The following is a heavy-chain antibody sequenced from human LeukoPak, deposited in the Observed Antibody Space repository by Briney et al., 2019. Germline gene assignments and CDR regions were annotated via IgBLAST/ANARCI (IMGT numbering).Heavy chain of an antibody. CDR3: ARVKWELPEYFQH. D-gene: IGHD1-26*01. J-gene: IGHJ1*01. CDR2: IIPILGIA. Sequence: SVKVSCKASGGTFSSYAISWVRQAPGQGLEWMGRIIPILGIANYAQKFQGRVTITADKSTSTAYMELRSLRSDDTAVYYCARVKWELPEYFQHWGQGTLVTVSS. CDR1: GGTFSSYA. V-gene: IGHV1-69*04.